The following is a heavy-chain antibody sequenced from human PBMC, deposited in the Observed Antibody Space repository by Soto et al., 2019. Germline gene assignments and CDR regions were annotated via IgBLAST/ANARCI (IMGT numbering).Heavy chain of an antibody. CDR2: IYYSGST. CDR3: ARDRNEDYYYYGMDV. CDR1: GGSISSYY. Sequence: PSETLSLTXTVSGGSISSYYWSWIRQPPGKGLEWIGYIYYSGSTNYNPSLKSRVTISVDTSKNQFSLKLSSVTAADTAVYYCARDRNEDYYYYGMDVWGQGTTVTVSS. V-gene: IGHV4-59*01. J-gene: IGHJ6*02.